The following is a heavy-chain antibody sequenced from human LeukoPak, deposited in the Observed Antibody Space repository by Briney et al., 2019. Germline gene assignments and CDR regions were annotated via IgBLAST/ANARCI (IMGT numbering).Heavy chain of an antibody. V-gene: IGHV3-7*01. CDR1: GFTLSTYL. D-gene: IGHD1-26*01. CDR3: AREGVVGATANHYDY. Sequence: PGGALRLSCAATGFTLSTYLVSWVRQAPGRGVEWVANIKQDGSAKYYVDSVKGRFTIPRDNAKNSLYLQMNSLRAEDTGVYYCAREGVVGATANHYDYWGQGPLVTVSS. J-gene: IGHJ4*02. CDR2: IKQDGSAK.